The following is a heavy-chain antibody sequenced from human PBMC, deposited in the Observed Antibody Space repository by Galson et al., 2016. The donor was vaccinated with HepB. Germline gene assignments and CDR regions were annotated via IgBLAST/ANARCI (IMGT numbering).Heavy chain of an antibody. CDR1: GYAFIDSA. J-gene: IGHJ5*02. CDR2: INAANGNT. D-gene: IGHD2-21*01. Sequence: SVKVSCKASGYAFIDSAMHWVRQAPGQRLEWVGWINAANGNTKYSQKFQDRVTITRDTSTNTAYMDLSSLTSEDTAVYYCARDGGDPWGGGFGWFDPWGQGTLVTVSS. V-gene: IGHV1-3*01. CDR3: ARDGGDPWGGGFGWFDP.